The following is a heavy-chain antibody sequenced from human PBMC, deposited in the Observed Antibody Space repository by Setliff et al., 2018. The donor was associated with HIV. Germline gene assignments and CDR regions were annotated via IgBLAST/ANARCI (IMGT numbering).Heavy chain of an antibody. CDR3: ARDPAFGAFDI. V-gene: IGHV3-7*01. CDR2: IKYDGSEK. J-gene: IGHJ3*02. CDR1: GFTFSSYW. Sequence: GGSLRLSCAASGFTFSSYWMSWVRQAPGKGLEWVANIKYDGSEKYYVGSVKGRFTISRDNAKNSLYLQMNSLRAEDTAVYYCARDPAFGAFDIWGQGTMVTVSS. D-gene: IGHD3-10*01.